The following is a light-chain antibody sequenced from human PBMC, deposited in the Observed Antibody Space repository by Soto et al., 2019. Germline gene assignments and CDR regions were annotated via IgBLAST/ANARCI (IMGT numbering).Light chain of an antibody. V-gene: IGKV1-5*03. CDR2: KAS. Sequence: DIQMTQSPSTLSASVGDRVTITCRASQNVNNCLAWYQQKPGKAPKLLIHKASNLESGVPSRFSGSGSGTVFSLTISSLQPDDFATYYCQQYYSYWTFGQGTKVEIK. CDR1: QNVNNC. CDR3: QQYYSYWT. J-gene: IGKJ1*01.